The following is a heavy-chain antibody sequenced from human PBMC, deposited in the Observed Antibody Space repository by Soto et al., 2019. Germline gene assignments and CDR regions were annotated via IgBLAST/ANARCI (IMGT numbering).Heavy chain of an antibody. CDR1: GGSISSGAYS. D-gene: IGHD6-13*01. V-gene: IGHV4-30-2*01. CDR2: IYHSGST. J-gene: IGHJ4*02. Sequence: QLQLQESGSGLVKPSQTLSLTCTVSGGSISSGAYSWSWIRQPPGKGLEWIGYIYHSGSTYYNPSLKSRVXXSXDTXRNQFSLRLRSVTAADTAVYYCARIYSSSWYYFDYWGQGTLVTVSS. CDR3: ARIYSSSWYYFDY.